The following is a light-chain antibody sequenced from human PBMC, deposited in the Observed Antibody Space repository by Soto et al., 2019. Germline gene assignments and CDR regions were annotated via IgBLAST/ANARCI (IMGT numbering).Light chain of an antibody. CDR2: KAS. CDR3: QPYTDSART. J-gene: IGKJ5*01. V-gene: IGKV1-5*03. Sequence: QISQAHSTLSASGADRIIITCRASQSISSWLAWYQQKPGTAPKLLIYKASTLESGVPSRFSGSESGTEFTLMLSSLQRYDSVPNYCQPYTDSARTFGEGTRLEIK. CDR1: QSISSW.